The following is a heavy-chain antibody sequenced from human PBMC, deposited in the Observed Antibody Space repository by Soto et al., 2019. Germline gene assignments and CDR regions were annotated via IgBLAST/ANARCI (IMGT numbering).Heavy chain of an antibody. Sequence: RPSLKVSCKGSGYTFTGYYRHWVRQTPGQGPEWMGWISPASGGTNYVQKLQGRVTLTRDTSISTAYMELSSLRSDDTAVYYCARGRGVSGSRYFGLWGRGTLVTVSS. CDR1: GYTFTGYY. CDR2: ISPASGGT. J-gene: IGHJ2*01. CDR3: ARGRGVSGSRYFGL. V-gene: IGHV1-2*02. D-gene: IGHD6-25*01.